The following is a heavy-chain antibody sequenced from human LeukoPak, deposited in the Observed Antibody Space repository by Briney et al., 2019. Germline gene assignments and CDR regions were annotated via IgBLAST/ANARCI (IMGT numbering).Heavy chain of an antibody. D-gene: IGHD2-2*03. Sequence: ASVKVSCRASGYTFTGYYMHWVRQAPGQGLEWMGGIIPIFGTANYAQKFQGRVTITTDESTSTAYMELSSLRSEDTAVYYCARAGYCSSTSCYLDHWGQGTLVTVSS. CDR3: ARAGYCSSTSCYLDH. V-gene: IGHV1-69*05. CDR2: IIPIFGTA. J-gene: IGHJ4*02. CDR1: GYTFTGYY.